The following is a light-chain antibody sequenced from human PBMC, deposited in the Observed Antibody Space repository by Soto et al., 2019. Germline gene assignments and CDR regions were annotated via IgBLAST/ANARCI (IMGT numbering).Light chain of an antibody. CDR2: EVT. CDR3: CSYGGSGTWV. CDR1: SSDIGGY. J-gene: IGLJ3*02. V-gene: IGLV2-23*02. Sequence: QSALTQPASVSGSPGQSITISCIGTSSDIGGYVSWYQQHPGEVPKLMIYEVTKRPSGGSNRFSGSKSGNTASLTISGLQADDDADYYCCSYGGSGTWVFGGGTKLTV.